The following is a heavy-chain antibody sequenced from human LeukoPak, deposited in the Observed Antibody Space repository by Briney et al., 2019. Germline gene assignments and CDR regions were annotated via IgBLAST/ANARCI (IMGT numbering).Heavy chain of an antibody. CDR1: GYTFTGYF. CDR3: ARVKNYYDSSGYLYYFDY. V-gene: IGHV1-2*02. CDR2: INPNSGGT. J-gene: IGHJ4*02. Sequence: ASVKVSCKASGYTFTGYFMHWVRQAPGQGLEWMGWINPNSGGTNYAQKFQGRVTMTRDTSISTAYMELSRLRSDDTAVYYCARVKNYYDSSGYLYYFDYWGQGTLVTVST. D-gene: IGHD3-22*01.